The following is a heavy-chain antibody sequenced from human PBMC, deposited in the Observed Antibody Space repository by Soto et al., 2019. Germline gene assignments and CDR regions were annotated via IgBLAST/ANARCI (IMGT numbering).Heavy chain of an antibody. CDR2: IYTSGST. V-gene: IGHV4-4*07. J-gene: IGHJ4*02. CDR1: GGSISSYY. D-gene: IGHD3-3*01. Sequence: SETLSLTCPVSGGSISSYYWSWIRQPAGKGLEWIGRIYTSGSTNYNPSLKSRVTMSVDTSKNQFSLKLSSVTAADTAVYYCARATIFGVVIYYFDYWGQGTLVTVS. CDR3: ARATIFGVVIYYFDY.